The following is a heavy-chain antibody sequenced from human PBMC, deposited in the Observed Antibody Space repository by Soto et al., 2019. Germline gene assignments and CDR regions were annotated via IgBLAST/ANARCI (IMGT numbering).Heavy chain of an antibody. CDR3: ARVNVTLDL. V-gene: IGHV4-39*01. D-gene: IGHD2-21*02. J-gene: IGHJ4*02. CDR2: IHYGGNA. CDR1: GGSINTYNLF. Sequence: SETLSLTCTVSGGSINTYNLFWAWVRQPPGKGLEWIAIIHYGGNAYYSPSLTTRATFSRDTSKNRVSLELRSLTAADTAVYYCARVNVTLDLWGLGTLVTVSS.